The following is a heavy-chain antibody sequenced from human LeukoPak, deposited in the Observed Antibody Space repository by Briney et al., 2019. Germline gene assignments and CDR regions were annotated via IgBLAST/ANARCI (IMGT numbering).Heavy chain of an antibody. CDR2: MNPNSGKT. J-gene: IGHJ5*02. V-gene: IGHV1-8*01. D-gene: IGHD3-9*01. CDR3: VRAAQEARDPLTGLKTGNWFNP. CDR1: GYTFTTYD. Sequence: ASVKLSCTASGYTFTTYDINWVRQVSGQGPEWMGWMNPNSGKTGYAQSFQGRVNLTRNTSISTAYMEVTNLTPEDTAVYYCVRAAQEARDPLTGLKTGNWFNPWGQGTLVTVSS.